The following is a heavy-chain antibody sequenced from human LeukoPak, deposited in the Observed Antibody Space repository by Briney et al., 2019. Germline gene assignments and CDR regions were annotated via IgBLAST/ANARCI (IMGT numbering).Heavy chain of an antibody. Sequence: GGSLRLSCAASGFTFSSHWMHWVRRAPGKGLVWVSRMNTDGSSINYADSVKGRFTISRDNAKSTLYLQMNSLRAEDTAVYYCARGGEGYNGPGFNWGQGTLVTVSS. CDR3: ARGGEGYNGPGFN. CDR2: MNTDGSSI. D-gene: IGHD5-12*01. V-gene: IGHV3-74*01. CDR1: GFTFSSHW. J-gene: IGHJ4*02.